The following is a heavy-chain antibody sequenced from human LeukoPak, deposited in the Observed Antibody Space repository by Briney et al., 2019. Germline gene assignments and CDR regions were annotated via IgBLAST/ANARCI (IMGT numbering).Heavy chain of an antibody. D-gene: IGHD3-3*01. CDR2: ISGSGGST. CDR3: AKDLNDFWSGYLFDY. Sequence: PGGSLRLSCAASGFTFSSYAMSWVRQAPGKGLEWVSAISGSGGSTYYADSVKGRFTISRDNSKNTLYLQMNSLRAEDTAVYYCAKDLNDFWSGYLFDYWGQGTLVTVSS. J-gene: IGHJ4*02. CDR1: GFTFSSYA. V-gene: IGHV3-23*01.